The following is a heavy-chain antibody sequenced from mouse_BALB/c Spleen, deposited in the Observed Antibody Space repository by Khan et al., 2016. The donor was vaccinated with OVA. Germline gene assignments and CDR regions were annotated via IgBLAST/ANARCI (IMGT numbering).Heavy chain of an antibody. CDR2: ISPGSGDT. CDR3: ARRNYFGYTFAY. CDR1: GYTFTDYY. V-gene: IGHV1-77*01. D-gene: IGHD1-2*01. Sequence: QVQLQQSGAELARPGASVKLSCKASGYTFTDYYINWVKQRTGQGLEWIGEISPGSGDTYYNEKFKGKATLTAEKSSSTAYMQLNSLTSEASAVYFCARRNYFGYTFAYWGQGTLVTVSA. J-gene: IGHJ3*01.